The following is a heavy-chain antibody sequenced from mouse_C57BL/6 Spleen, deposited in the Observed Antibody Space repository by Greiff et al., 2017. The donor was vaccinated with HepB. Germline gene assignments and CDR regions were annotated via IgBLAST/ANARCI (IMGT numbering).Heavy chain of an antibody. Sequence: VQLQQPGAELVKPGASVKLSCKASGYTFTSYWMHWVKQRPGQGLEWIGMIHPNSGSTNYNEKFKSKATLTVDKSSSTAYMQLSSLTSEDSAVYYCARWVLAAYFDVWGTRTTVTVSS. CDR2: IHPNSGST. CDR1: GYTFTSYW. CDR3: ARWVLAAYFDV. J-gene: IGHJ1*03. V-gene: IGHV1-64*01. D-gene: IGHD2-3*01.